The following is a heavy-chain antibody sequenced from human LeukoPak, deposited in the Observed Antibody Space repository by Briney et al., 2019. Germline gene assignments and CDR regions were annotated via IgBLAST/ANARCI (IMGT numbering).Heavy chain of an antibody. V-gene: IGHV3-23*01. CDR2: ISGSGGST. CDR1: GFTFSSYA. J-gene: IGHJ4*02. D-gene: IGHD3-9*01. Sequence: PGGSLRLSCAASGFTFSSYAMSWVRQAPGKGLEWVSAISGSGGSTYYADSVKGRFTISRDNSKNTLYLQMNSLRAEDTAVYYCAGHDILTGYTTSGPDYWGQGTLVTVSS. CDR3: AGHDILTGYTTSGPDY.